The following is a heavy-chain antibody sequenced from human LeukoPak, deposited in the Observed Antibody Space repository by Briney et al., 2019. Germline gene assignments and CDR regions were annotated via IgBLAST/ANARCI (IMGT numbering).Heavy chain of an antibody. Sequence: GGSLRLSCAASGFTFSNYSMNWVRQAPGKGLEWVSSISSSSSYIYYADSVKGRFTISRDNAKNSLYLQMNSLRAEDTAVYYCARVRGIVGASDYWGQGTLVTVSS. J-gene: IGHJ4*02. CDR2: ISSSSSYI. V-gene: IGHV3-21*01. CDR1: GFTFSNYS. D-gene: IGHD1-26*01. CDR3: ARVRGIVGASDY.